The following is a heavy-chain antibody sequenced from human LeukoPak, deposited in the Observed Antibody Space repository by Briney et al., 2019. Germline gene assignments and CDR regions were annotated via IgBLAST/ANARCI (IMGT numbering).Heavy chain of an antibody. CDR3: ARVTHSGGDWRHDY. CDR1: GFTFSSYW. J-gene: IGHJ4*02. Sequence: GGSLRLSCVASGFTFSSYWMTWVRQAPGKGLEWVANIKTDGSLIYYVDSVKGRFTISRDNAKNSLYLQMNSLRAEDTAVYYCARVTHSGGDWRHDYWGQGTLVTVSS. V-gene: IGHV3-7*01. D-gene: IGHD2-21*02. CDR2: IKTDGSLI.